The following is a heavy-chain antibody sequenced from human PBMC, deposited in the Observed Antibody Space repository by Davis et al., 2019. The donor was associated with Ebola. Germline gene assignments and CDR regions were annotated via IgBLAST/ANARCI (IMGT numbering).Heavy chain of an antibody. CDR1: GFTFSSYA. CDR2: ISGSGGST. CDR3: ARGPSTGNSFTY. V-gene: IGHV3-23*01. D-gene: IGHD4-23*01. Sequence: GESLKISCAASGFTFSSYAMSWFRQAPGKGLEWVSAISGSGGSTYYADSVKGRFTISRDNAKNSLSLQMNGLRAEDTAFYYCARGPSTGNSFTYWGQGTLVTVSS. J-gene: IGHJ4*02.